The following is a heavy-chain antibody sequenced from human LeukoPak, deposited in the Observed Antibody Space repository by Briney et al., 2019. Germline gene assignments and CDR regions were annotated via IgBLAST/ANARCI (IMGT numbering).Heavy chain of an antibody. CDR3: AKDWRVTYYYDSSGYRDFDY. D-gene: IGHD3-22*01. CDR1: GFTFSSYG. V-gene: IGHV3-30*18. J-gene: IGHJ4*02. Sequence: GRSLRLSCAASGFTFSSYGMHWVRQAPGKGLEWVAVISYDGSNKYYVDSVKGRFTISRDNSKNTLYLQMNSLRAEDTAVYYCAKDWRVTYYYDSSGYRDFDYWGQGTLVTVSS. CDR2: ISYDGSNK.